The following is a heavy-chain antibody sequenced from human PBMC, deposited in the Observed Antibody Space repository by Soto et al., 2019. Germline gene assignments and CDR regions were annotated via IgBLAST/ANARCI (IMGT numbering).Heavy chain of an antibody. D-gene: IGHD3-3*01. CDR2: ITGSSSPI. J-gene: IGHJ5*02. V-gene: IGHV3-48*02. CDR3: ARGRNFWNGQNLSNNNWFDP. CDR1: GFTFSNYG. Sequence: GGSLRLSCTASGFTFSNYGMNWVRQAPGKGLEWVSYITGSSSPIYYADSVKGRFTISRDNAKNSLYLQMNSLRDEDTGVYFCARGRNFWNGQNLSNNNWFDPWGQGTLVTVSS.